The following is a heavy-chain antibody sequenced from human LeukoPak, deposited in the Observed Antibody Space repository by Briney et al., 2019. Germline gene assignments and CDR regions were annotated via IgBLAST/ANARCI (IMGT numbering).Heavy chain of an antibody. CDR2: INWNGDSL. V-gene: IGHV3-20*04. J-gene: IGHJ4*02. Sequence: GGSLRLSCAASGFTFDDFGMNWVRQIPGKGLEWVSGINWNGDSLGYAASVKGRFTISRDNAKNSIYLQIDSLRFEETALYYCARAVAFYDIPNYQAYFAYWGQGTPATVSS. CDR3: ARAVAFYDIPNYQAYFAY. CDR1: GFTFDDFG. D-gene: IGHD3-9*01.